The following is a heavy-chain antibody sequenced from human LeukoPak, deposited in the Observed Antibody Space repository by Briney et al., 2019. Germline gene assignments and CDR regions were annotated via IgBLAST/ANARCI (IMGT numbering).Heavy chain of an antibody. CDR2: ISGGKGST. V-gene: IGHV3-23*01. Sequence: GGSLRLSCAASGFAFSSYAMSWVRQAPDKGLEWVSVISGGKGSTYYADSVKGRFTISRDNAKNSLYLQMNSLRAEDTAVYYCARGNGSGWYHNWFDPWGQGTLVTVSS. J-gene: IGHJ5*02. D-gene: IGHD6-19*01. CDR1: GFAFSSYA. CDR3: ARGNGSGWYHNWFDP.